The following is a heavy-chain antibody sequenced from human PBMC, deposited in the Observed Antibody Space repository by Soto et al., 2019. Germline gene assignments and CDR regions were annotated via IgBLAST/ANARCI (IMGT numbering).Heavy chain of an antibody. CDR3: ARLDYSNLNSTYYYYVDV. CDR2: IYFTGKT. Sequence: QLQLQESGPGLVKASETLSLTCTVSGGSVSSSRYYWGWIRQTPGKGLECIGTIYFTGKTYNNPFLKSQFNIYVDTSKNQFSLNLRSATAADTAIYYCARLDYSNLNSTYYYYVDVWARGTTVTVSS. J-gene: IGHJ6*03. V-gene: IGHV4-39*01. D-gene: IGHD4-4*01. CDR1: GGSVSSSRYY.